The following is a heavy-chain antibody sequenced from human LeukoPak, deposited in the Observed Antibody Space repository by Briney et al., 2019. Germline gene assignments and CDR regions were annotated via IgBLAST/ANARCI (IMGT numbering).Heavy chain of an antibody. V-gene: IGHV4-39*07. CDR1: GGSISSSSYY. J-gene: IGHJ2*01. Sequence: SETLSLTCTVSGGSISSSSYYWGWIRQPPGKGLEWIGSIYYSGSTNYNPSLKSRVTISVDTSKNQFSLKLSSVTAADTAVYYCARADYGGNLMGYFDLWGRGTLVTVSS. CDR2: IYYSGST. D-gene: IGHD4-23*01. CDR3: ARADYGGNLMGYFDL.